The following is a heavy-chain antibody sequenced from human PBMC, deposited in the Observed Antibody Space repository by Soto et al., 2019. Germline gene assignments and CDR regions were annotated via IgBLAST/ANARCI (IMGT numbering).Heavy chain of an antibody. CDR1: GLTISSYW. CDR2: INGDGSRT. CDR3: SVSVAGPTAIAY. J-gene: IGHJ4*02. V-gene: IGHV3-74*01. D-gene: IGHD6-19*01. Sequence: EVQLVESGGGLVQPGESLRLSCVVYGLTISSYWMHWVRQPTGKGMVWVSRINGDGSRTNYADSVKGRFTISRDNAKNSLYLEVNTLRGEDTAVYYWSVSVAGPTAIAYWGQGTLGTVSS.